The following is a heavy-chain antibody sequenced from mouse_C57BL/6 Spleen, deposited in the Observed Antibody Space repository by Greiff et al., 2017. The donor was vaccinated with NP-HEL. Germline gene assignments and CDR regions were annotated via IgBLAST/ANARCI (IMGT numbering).Heavy chain of an antibody. CDR2: IDPSDSYT. D-gene: IGHD1-1*01. CDR1: GYTFTSYW. Sequence: VQLQQPGAELVMPGASVKLSCKASGYTFTSYWMHWVKQRPGQGLEWIGEIDPSDSYTNYNQKFKGKSTLTVDKSSSTAYMQLSSLTSEDSAVYYCARDGNYGSSYGAWFAYWGQGTLVTVSA. V-gene: IGHV1-69*01. J-gene: IGHJ3*01. CDR3: ARDGNYGSSYGAWFAY.